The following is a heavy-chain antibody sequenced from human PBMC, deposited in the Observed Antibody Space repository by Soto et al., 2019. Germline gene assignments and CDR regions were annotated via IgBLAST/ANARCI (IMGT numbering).Heavy chain of an antibody. CDR2: IIPIFGTA. CDR3: ASTKLGYCSGGSCRQGIAPVSDTRSFDY. CDR1: GGTFSSYA. J-gene: IGHJ4*02. V-gene: IGHV1-69*13. D-gene: IGHD2-15*01. Sequence: GASVKVSCKASGGTFSSYAISWVRQAPGQGLEWMGGIIPIFGTANYAQKFQGRVTITADESTSTAYMELSSLRSEDTAVYYCASTKLGYCSGGSCRQGIAPVSDTRSFDYWGQGTLVTVSS.